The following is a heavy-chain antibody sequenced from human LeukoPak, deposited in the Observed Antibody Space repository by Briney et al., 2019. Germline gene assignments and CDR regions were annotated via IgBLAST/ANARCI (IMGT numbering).Heavy chain of an antibody. D-gene: IGHD4-23*01. J-gene: IGHJ6*03. V-gene: IGHV3-30*02. CDR1: GFSFSNHG. CDR2: IRYDGSNK. CDR3: AKMGYIDYGGPPDYYMDV. Sequence: GGSLRLSCAASGFSFSNHGIHWVRQAPGKGLEWVAFIRYDGSNKYYADSVKGRFTISRDNSKNTLYLQMNSLRAEDTAVYYCAKMGYIDYGGPPDYYMDVWGKGTTVTVSS.